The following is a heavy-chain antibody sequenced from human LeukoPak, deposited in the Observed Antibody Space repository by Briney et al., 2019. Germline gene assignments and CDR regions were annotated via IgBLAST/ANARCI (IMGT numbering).Heavy chain of an antibody. J-gene: IGHJ4*02. CDR2: INPSGGST. V-gene: IGHV1-46*01. CDR1: GYTFTSYY. Sequence: GASVKVSCKASGYTFTSYYMHWVRQAPGQGLEWMGIINPSGGSTSYAQMFQARVTMTSDTSTSTAYMELRSLRSDDTAVYYCARDLAATHYYDSSTSSDYWGQGTLVTVSS. CDR3: ARDLAATHYYDSSTSSDY. D-gene: IGHD3-22*01.